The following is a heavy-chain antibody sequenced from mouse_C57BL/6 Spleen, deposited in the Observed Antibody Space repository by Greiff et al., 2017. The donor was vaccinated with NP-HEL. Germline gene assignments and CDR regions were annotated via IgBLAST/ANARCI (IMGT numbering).Heavy chain of an antibody. V-gene: IGHV1-55*01. CDR3: AREILYDGYSWFAY. D-gene: IGHD2-3*01. CDR1: GYTFTSYW. CDR2: IYPGSGST. J-gene: IGHJ3*01. Sequence: QVQLQQPGAELVKPGASVKMSCKASGYTFTSYWITWVKQRPGQGLEWIGDIYPGSGSTNYNEKFKSKATLTVDTSSSTAYMQLSSLTSEDSAVYYCAREILYDGYSWFAYWGQGTLVTVSA.